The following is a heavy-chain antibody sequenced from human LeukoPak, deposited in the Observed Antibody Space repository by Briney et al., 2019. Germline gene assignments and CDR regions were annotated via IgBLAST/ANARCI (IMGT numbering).Heavy chain of an antibody. V-gene: IGHV1-2*02. CDR2: INPNSGDT. CDR3: ARAAPYYDILTGYYTFDY. CDR1: GYTFTGYY. Sequence: GASVKVSCKASGYTFTGYYMHWVRQAPGEGLEWMGWINPNSGDTNYAQKFQGRVTMTRDTSISTAYMELRSLRSDDTAVYYCARAAPYYDILTGYYTFDYWGQGTLVTVSS. J-gene: IGHJ4*02. D-gene: IGHD3-9*01.